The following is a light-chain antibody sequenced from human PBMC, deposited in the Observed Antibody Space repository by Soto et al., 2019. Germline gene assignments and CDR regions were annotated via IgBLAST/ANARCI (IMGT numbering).Light chain of an antibody. CDR3: QQSYSTPLP. Sequence: DIQMTQSPSSLSASVGDRVTITCRASQSISSYLNWYQQKPGKAPKLLIYAASSLQSGFPSRLSGSGSGTDFTLTISSLQPEDLGTYYCQQSYSTPLPFGGGTKVAIK. CDR1: QSISSY. J-gene: IGKJ4*01. V-gene: IGKV1-39*01. CDR2: AAS.